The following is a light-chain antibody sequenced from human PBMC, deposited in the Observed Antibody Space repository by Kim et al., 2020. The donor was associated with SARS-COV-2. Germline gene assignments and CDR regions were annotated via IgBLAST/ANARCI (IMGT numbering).Light chain of an antibody. J-gene: IGLJ1*01. CDR1: SRRTDY. V-gene: IGLV3-19*01. CDR2: AKN. Sequence: ALGRTVRSTCQGDSRRTDYASWYQRKPGRAPVIVMYAKNTRPSGIPERFSGSISGDTASFTITGAQAEDEGDSYCHSRDNTGNYDVFGTGTKVTVL. CDR3: HSRDNTGNYDV.